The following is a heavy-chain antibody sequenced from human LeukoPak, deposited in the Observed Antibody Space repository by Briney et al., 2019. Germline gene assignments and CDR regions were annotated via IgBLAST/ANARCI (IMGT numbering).Heavy chain of an antibody. CDR1: GGSISSGSYY. V-gene: IGHV4-61*02. D-gene: IGHD3-10*01. Sequence: PSQTLSLTCTVSGGSISSGSYYWTWIRQPAGKGLEWIGRIYTSGSTNYSPSLESRVTISLYTSNNQFSPKLSSVTAADTAVYYCARGGGEFNWLDPWGQGTLVTVSS. CDR3: ARGGGEFNWLDP. CDR2: IYTSGST. J-gene: IGHJ5*02.